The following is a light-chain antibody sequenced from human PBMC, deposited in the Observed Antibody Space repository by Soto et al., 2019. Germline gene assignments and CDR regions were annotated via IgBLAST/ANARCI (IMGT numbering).Light chain of an antibody. CDR1: SSDVGGYNY. Sequence: QSLPTQPPSASGSPGQSVAISCTGTSSDVGGYNYVSWDQQHPGKAPKLMIYEVNKRPSGVPDRFPGSKSGNTASLTVSGLLAEDEAKYYCTSFAGTRNVFGTGTK. J-gene: IGLJ1*01. CDR3: TSFAGTRNV. CDR2: EVN. V-gene: IGLV2-8*01.